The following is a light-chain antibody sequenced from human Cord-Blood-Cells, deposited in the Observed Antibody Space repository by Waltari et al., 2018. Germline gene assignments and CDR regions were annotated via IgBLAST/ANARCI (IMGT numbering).Light chain of an antibody. J-gene: IGKJ3*01. CDR2: DAS. CDR3: QQRSNWPPFT. CDR1: QRVSSY. Sequence: IVLTQSPATLSLSPGERATLSCRASQRVSSYLAWYQQKPGQAPRLLIYDASNRATGIPARFSGSVSGTDFTLTISSLEPEDFAVYYCQQRSNWPPFTFGPGTKVDIK. V-gene: IGKV3-11*01.